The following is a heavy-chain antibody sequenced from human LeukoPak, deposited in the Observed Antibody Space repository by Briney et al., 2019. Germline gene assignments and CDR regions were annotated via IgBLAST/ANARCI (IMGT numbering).Heavy chain of an antibody. CDR1: GFTFSNYR. D-gene: IGHD4-17*01. J-gene: IGHJ3*02. Sequence: GGSLRLSCAASGFTFSNYRMNWVRQAPGKGLEWVSSISSSSAYMSYADSVKGRFTISRDNSKNTLYLQMNSLRAEDTAVYYCAKDKVDYGDYGDAFDIWGQGTMVAVSS. CDR3: AKDKVDYGDYGDAFDI. CDR2: ISSSSAYM. V-gene: IGHV3-21*04.